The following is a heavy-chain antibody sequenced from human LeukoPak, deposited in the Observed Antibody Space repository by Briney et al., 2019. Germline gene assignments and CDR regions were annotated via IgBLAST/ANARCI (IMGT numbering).Heavy chain of an antibody. CDR2: IYTSGST. CDR3: ARVRRSGWHHYFDY. CDR1: GGSISSYY. D-gene: IGHD6-19*01. Sequence: PSETLSLTCTVSGGSISSYYWSWIRQPAGKGLEWIGRIYTSGSTNYNPSLKSRVTMSVDTSKNQFSLKLSSVTAADTAVYYCARVRRSGWHHYFDYWGQGTLVTVSS. J-gene: IGHJ4*02. V-gene: IGHV4-4*07.